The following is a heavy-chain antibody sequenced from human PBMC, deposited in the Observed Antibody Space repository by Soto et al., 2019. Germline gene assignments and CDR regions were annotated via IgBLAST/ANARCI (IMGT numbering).Heavy chain of an antibody. CDR1: GFTFSSCG. CDR2: ISYDGSNK. J-gene: IGHJ4*02. D-gene: IGHD6-6*01. Sequence: QVQLVESGGGVVQPGRSLRLSCAASGFTFSSCGMHWVRKAPGKGLEWMAIISYDGSNKYYADSVKGRFTISRDNSKNTLYLQMNSLRAEDTAVYYCAKDRSIAARILDYWGQGTLVTVSS. CDR3: AKDRSIAARILDY. V-gene: IGHV3-30*18.